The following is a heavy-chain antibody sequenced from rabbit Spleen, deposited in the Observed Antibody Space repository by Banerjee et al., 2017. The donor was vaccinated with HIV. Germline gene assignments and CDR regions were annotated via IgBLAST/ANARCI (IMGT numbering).Heavy chain of an antibody. CDR3: ARDTSSSFSSYGMDL. CDR1: GFSFSSNYY. J-gene: IGHJ6*01. CDR2: IYTGSSGST. D-gene: IGHD1-1*01. V-gene: IGHV1S40*01. Sequence: QSLEESGGDLVKPGASLTLTCTASGFSFSSNYYMCWVRQAPGKGLERIACIYTGSSGSTYFASWAKGRFTISKTSSTTVTLQMTSLTAADTATYFCARDTSSSFSSYGMDLWGPGTLVTVS.